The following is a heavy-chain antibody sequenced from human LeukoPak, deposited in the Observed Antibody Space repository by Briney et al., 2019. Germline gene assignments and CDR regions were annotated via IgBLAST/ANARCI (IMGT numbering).Heavy chain of an antibody. J-gene: IGHJ4*02. D-gene: IGHD6-13*01. CDR3: ARGTGIAAAVTGY. CDR1: GFTFSSYW. CDR2: IKQDGSEK. V-gene: IGHV3-7*01. Sequence: GGSLRLSCAASGFTFSSYWMSWVRQAPGKGLEWVANIKQDGSEKYYVDSVKGRFTISRDNAKNSLYLQMNSLRAEDTAVYYCARGTGIAAAVTGYWGQGTLVTVSS.